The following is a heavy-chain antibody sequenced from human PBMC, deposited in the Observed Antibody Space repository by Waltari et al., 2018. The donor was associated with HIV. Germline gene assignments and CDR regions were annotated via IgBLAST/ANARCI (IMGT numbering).Heavy chain of an antibody. CDR3: ARTYKRITLFEIIRELSWFDP. V-gene: IGHV4-34*01. Sequence: QVQLQQWGAGLLKPSETLSLTCAIYGGSFDEYYCSWTRQTPEKGREWPGDSNNIGTNTYNPSLKSRVTLSIDTSKNQFSLNLRSVTAADTAVYYCARTYKRITLFEIIRELSWFDPWGQGTLVTVSS. CDR1: GGSFDEYY. J-gene: IGHJ5*02. D-gene: IGHD1-7*01. CDR2: SNNIGTN.